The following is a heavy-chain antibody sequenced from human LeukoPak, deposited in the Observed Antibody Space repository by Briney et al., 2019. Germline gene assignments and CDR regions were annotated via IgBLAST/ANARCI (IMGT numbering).Heavy chain of an antibody. Sequence: GGSLRLSCAASGFTFSSYAMSWVRQAPGKGLEWVSSISGSGGTTYYADSVKGRFTISRDNSKNTLYLQMNSLRAEDTAVYYCAKGEWLANFDYWGQGALVTFSS. V-gene: IGHV3-23*01. CDR2: ISGSGGTT. J-gene: IGHJ4*02. D-gene: IGHD6-19*01. CDR3: AKGEWLANFDY. CDR1: GFTFSSYA.